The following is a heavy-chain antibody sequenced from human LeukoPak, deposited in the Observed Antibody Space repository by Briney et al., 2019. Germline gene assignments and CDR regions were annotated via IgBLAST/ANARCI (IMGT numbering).Heavy chain of an antibody. J-gene: IGHJ4*02. CDR2: INHSGST. D-gene: IGHD1-20*01. V-gene: IGHV4-34*01. CDR3: ARDSGVTGTGGLFDY. Sequence: PSETLSLTCAVYGGSFSGYYWSWIRLPPGKGLEWIGEINHSGSTNYNPSLKSRVTISVDTSKNQFSLKLSSVTAADTAVYYCARDSGVTGTGGLFDYWGQGTLVTVSS. CDR1: GGSFSGYY.